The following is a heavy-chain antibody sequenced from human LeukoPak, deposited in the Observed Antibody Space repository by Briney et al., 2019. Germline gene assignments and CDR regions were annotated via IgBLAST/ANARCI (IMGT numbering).Heavy chain of an antibody. V-gene: IGHV1-69*05. D-gene: IGHD6-13*01. Sequence: SVKVSCKASGVSFRDYTINWVRQAPGQGLEWMGAIIPISGTTNYAQRLQGRVTLTMDDSATTAFMEMSSLRSEDTAVYYCASRFTARQLVPADYYHMDVWGKGTTVFVSS. CDR3: ASRFTARQLVPADYYHMDV. J-gene: IGHJ6*03. CDR2: IIPISGTT. CDR1: GVSFRDYT.